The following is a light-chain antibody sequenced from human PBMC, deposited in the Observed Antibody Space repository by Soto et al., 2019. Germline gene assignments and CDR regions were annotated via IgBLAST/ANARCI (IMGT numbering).Light chain of an antibody. J-gene: IGLJ3*02. CDR1: SSDVGGYNY. Sequence: QSALTQPPSASGSPGQSVTISCTGTSSDVGGYNYVSWYQQYPGRAPKLMIYEVTKRPSGVPDRFSGSKSGNTASLTVSGFQVQDEDDYYYSYYADSNNFSCVFGGGTKVTVL. V-gene: IGLV2-8*01. CDR2: EVT. CDR3: SYYADSNNFSCV.